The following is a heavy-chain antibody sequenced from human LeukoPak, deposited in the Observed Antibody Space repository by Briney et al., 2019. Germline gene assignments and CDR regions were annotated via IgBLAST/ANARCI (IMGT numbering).Heavy chain of an antibody. Sequence: GESLKISCQGSGYTFTSYWIGWVRQMPVKGLEWMGSIYPGDSDTKYSPSFQGQVTISVDKSTNTAYLQWKSLKASDTAMYYCARGDVVRGVSWFDSWGQGALVTVSS. CDR1: GYTFTSYW. CDR3: ARGDVVRGVSWFDS. J-gene: IGHJ5*01. V-gene: IGHV5-51*01. D-gene: IGHD2-21*02. CDR2: IYPGDSDT.